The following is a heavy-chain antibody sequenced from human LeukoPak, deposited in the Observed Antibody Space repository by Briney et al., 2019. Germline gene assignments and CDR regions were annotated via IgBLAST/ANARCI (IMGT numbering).Heavy chain of an antibody. V-gene: IGHV3-9*01. J-gene: IGHJ4*02. Sequence: DSVKARFTISRDNAKNSLYLQMNSLRAEDTALYYCAKGRAYYYDSSGYYRGPFDYWGQGTLVTVSS. D-gene: IGHD3-22*01. CDR3: AKGRAYYYDSSGYYRGPFDY.